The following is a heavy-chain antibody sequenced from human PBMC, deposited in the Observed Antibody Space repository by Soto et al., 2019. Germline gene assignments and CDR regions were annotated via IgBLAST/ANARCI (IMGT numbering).Heavy chain of an antibody. CDR3: ASEGYYSGSGTYSPPRYYEMDV. D-gene: IGHD3-10*01. CDR1: GYTFSNYG. Sequence: QVQLVQSGAEVRKPGASVKVSCKASGYTFSNYGLSWVRQAPGQGLEWMGWISDYNGNTHYAQKFQGRLIMTTDTSTRRAYVELRSMTSDDTAVYFCASEGYYSGSGTYSPPRYYEMDVWGQGTTVTVSS. J-gene: IGHJ6*02. CDR2: ISDYNGNT. V-gene: IGHV1-18*01.